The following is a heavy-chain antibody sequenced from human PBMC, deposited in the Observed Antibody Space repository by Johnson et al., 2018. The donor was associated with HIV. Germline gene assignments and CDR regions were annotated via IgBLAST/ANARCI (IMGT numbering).Heavy chain of an antibody. D-gene: IGHD6-19*01. V-gene: IGHV3-66*01. J-gene: IGHJ3*02. Sequence: VQLVESGGGLIQPGGSLRLSCAASGFTVSDNYMTWVRQAPGKWLEWVSVIYSGGSTYYADSVKGRFTISRDNSKNTLYLQMNSLRAEDTAVYYCARRSSGWYGAFDIWGQGTMVSLPS. CDR1: GFTVSDNY. CDR3: ARRSSGWYGAFDI. CDR2: IYSGGST.